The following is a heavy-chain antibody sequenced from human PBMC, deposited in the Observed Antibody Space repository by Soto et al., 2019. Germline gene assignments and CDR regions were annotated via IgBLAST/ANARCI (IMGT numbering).Heavy chain of an antibody. CDR1: GFAFSDYY. D-gene: IGHD2-15*01. J-gene: IGHJ6*02. Sequence: GGSLRLSCAASGFAFSDYYMTWIRQAPGSGLEWVSYISSSSGTISYANSVKGRFTISRDNAKNSLYLQMNSLGVEDTAVYYCARDRGYDAHDYYYNAMDVWGQGTTVTVSS. V-gene: IGHV3-11*04. CDR2: ISSSSGTI. CDR3: ARDRGYDAHDYYYNAMDV.